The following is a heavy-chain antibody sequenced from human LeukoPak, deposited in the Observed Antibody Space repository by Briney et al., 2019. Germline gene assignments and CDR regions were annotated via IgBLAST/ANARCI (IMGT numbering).Heavy chain of an antibody. V-gene: IGHV4-34*01. J-gene: IGHJ3*02. Sequence: SETLSLTCAVYGGSFSGYYWSWIRQPPGKGLEWIGEINHSGSTNYNPSLKSRVTISVDTSKNQFSLKLSSVTAADTAVYYCARAAITMIVGFGSAFDIWGQGTMVTVS. CDR3: ARAAITMIVGFGSAFDI. D-gene: IGHD3-22*01. CDR1: GGSFSGYY. CDR2: INHSGST.